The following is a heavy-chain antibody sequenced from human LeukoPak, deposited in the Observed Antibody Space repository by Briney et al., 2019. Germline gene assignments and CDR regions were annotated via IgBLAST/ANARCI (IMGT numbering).Heavy chain of an antibody. Sequence: SETLSLTCTVSDGSIRSTSYYWGWIRQPPGKGLEWVGSIYYSGSTYYNPSLKSRVTIPVDTSKNQFSLKLSSVTAADTAVYYCGRLFYDFWSGHYYYYMDVWGKGTTVTVSS. CDR2: IYYSGST. CDR3: GRLFYDFWSGHYYYYMDV. CDR1: DGSIRSTSYY. D-gene: IGHD3-3*01. J-gene: IGHJ6*03. V-gene: IGHV4-39*01.